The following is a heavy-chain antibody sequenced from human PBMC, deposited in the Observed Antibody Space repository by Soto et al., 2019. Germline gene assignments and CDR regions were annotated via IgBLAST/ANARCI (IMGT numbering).Heavy chain of an antibody. CDR2: VYYSGST. CDR3: ARSPGYSSGWYGFYYGMDV. V-gene: IGHV4-39*01. CDR1: GGSISGGTYY. D-gene: IGHD6-19*01. J-gene: IGHJ6*01. Sequence: QVQLRESGPGLVKPSETLSLTCTVSGGSISGGTYYWAWIRQPPGKGLEWIGTVYYSGSTYYNPSLKSRVTVSVDMSKNQASLKLSSVTAADTAVYYCARSPGYSSGWYGFYYGMDVWGQGTSVTVSS.